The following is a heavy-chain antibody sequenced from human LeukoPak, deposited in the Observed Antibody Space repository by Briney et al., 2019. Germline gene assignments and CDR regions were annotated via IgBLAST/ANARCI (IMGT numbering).Heavy chain of an antibody. CDR2: INWSGGST. CDR1: GFAFAEHG. CDR3: ARAAITSPFYFDY. V-gene: IGHV3-20*04. D-gene: IGHD2-2*01. Sequence: PGGSLRLSCTASGFAFAEHGMSWVRQVPGKGLEWVSGINWSGGSTVYADPLRGRFTISRDNAKNSLYLQMDSLRAEDTALYYCARAAITSPFYFDYWGQGTLVTVSS. J-gene: IGHJ4*02.